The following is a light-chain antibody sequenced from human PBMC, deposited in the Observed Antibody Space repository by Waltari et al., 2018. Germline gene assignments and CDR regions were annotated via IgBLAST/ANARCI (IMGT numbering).Light chain of an antibody. CDR2: AAS. Sequence: DIQMTQSPSYLSASVGDRVTITCRASQSISSNLNWYQQKPGKAPKLLIYAASSLQSGVPSRFSGSGSGTDFTLTISSLQPEDFATYYCQQSYSSPQVTFGPGTKVDMK. V-gene: IGKV1-39*01. CDR3: QQSYSSPQVT. J-gene: IGKJ3*01. CDR1: QSISSN.